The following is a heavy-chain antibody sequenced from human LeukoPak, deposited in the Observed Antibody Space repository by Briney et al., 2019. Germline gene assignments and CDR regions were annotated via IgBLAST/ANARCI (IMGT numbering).Heavy chain of an antibody. CDR3: AKKGYYDGSGYYMYYFDH. Sequence: GGSLRLSCAASGFTFSIYAMSWVRQAPGKGLEWVSAISGSGGTAYYADSVKGRFTIARDNSKNTLYLQMNSLRAEDTAVYYCAKKGYYDGSGYYMYYFDHWGQGTLVTVSS. J-gene: IGHJ4*02. V-gene: IGHV3-23*01. CDR2: ISGSGGTA. D-gene: IGHD3-22*01. CDR1: GFTFSIYA.